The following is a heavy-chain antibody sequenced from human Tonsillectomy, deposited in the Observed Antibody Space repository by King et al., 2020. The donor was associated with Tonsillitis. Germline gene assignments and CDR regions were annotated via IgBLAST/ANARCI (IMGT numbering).Heavy chain of an antibody. Sequence: VQLVESGGGVVQPGGSLRLSCAASGFTFDDYAMHWVRQAPGKGLEWASLFSGGGGSTYYADSVKGRFTTSRDNSKNSLYLQMNSLRTEDTALYYCAKAKRIITMIEYWGQGTLVTVSS. CDR1: GFTFDDYA. J-gene: IGHJ4*02. CDR2: FSGGGGST. D-gene: IGHD3-22*01. CDR3: AKAKRIITMIEY. V-gene: IGHV3-43*02.